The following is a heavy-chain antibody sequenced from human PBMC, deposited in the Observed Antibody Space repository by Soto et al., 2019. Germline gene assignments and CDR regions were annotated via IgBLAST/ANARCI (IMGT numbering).Heavy chain of an antibody. CDR3: ARVGGPYVWFNEF. D-gene: IGHD3-16*01. J-gene: IGHJ4*02. V-gene: IGHV1-69*01. CDR1: GGLFSSFA. CDR2: IIPVFGTT. Sequence: QAHLVQSGPEVKKPGSSVKVSCKDSGGLFSSFAISWVRQAPGQGLEWLGGIIPVFGTTYYAEKFQDRLTITADESTNTGYMELSSLTSGDTAIYYCARVGGPYVWFNEFWGQGTLVTVSS.